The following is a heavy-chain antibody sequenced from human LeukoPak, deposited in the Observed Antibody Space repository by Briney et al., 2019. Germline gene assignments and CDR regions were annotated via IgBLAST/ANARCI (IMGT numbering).Heavy chain of an antibody. CDR3: AKVEAVGTSRGGYYYYYMDV. CDR2: ISASGLTT. J-gene: IGHJ6*03. V-gene: IGHV3-23*01. CDR1: GFSFSSYA. Sequence: PGGSLRLSCAASGFSFSSYAMSWVRQAPGKGLEWVSGISASGLTTYYADSVQGRFTISRDNSKNTLYLQMNSLRGEDSAVYYCAKVEAVGTSRGGYYYYYMDVWGKGTTVTVSS. D-gene: IGHD1-26*01.